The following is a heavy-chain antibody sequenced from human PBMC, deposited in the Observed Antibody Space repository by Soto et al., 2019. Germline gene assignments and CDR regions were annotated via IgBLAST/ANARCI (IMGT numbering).Heavy chain of an antibody. CDR3: ARGLRDIVVVPAAIGPYYYYGMDV. J-gene: IGHJ6*02. CDR2: INHSGST. D-gene: IGHD2-2*02. V-gene: IGHV4-34*01. Sequence: QVQLQQWGAGLLKPSETLSLTCAVYGGSFSGYYWSWIRQPPGKGLEWIGEINHSGSTNYNPSLKSRVTISVDTSKNQFSLKLSSVTAADTAVYYCARGLRDIVVVPAAIGPYYYYGMDVWGQGTTVTVSS. CDR1: GGSFSGYY.